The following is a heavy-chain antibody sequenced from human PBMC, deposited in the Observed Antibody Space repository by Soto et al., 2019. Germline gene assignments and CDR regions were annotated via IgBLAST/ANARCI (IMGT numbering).Heavy chain of an antibody. CDR1: GFTFSSYA. CDR2: ISGSGGST. CDR3: TTDPYIAAAIAFRPNPGANWFDP. D-gene: IGHD6-13*01. V-gene: IGHV3-23*01. Sequence: GGSLRLSCAASGFTFSSYAMSWVRQAPGKGLEWVSAISGSGGSTYYADSVKGRFTISRDNSKNTLYLQMNSLRAEDTAVYYCTTDPYIAAAIAFRPNPGANWFDPWGQGTLVTVSS. J-gene: IGHJ5*02.